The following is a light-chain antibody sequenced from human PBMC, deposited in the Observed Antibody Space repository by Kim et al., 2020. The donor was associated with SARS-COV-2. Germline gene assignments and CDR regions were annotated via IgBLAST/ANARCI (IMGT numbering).Light chain of an antibody. CDR3: LSSDRGSGVV. V-gene: IGLV3-1*01. CDR1: KLGNTF. Sequence: SYELTQPPSVSVSPGQTATITCSADKLGNTFVSGSQVRQGQSPLLVISLDRHRPSWSPDRFSCANSGTTATLIISVTQVPAEADYYCLSSDRGSGVVFGG. J-gene: IGLJ2*01. CDR2: LDR.